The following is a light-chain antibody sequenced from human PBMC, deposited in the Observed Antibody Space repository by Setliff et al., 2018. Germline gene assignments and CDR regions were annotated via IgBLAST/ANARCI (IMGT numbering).Light chain of an antibody. CDR1: NIGDKS. CDR3: QVWDPASDHRV. V-gene: IGLV3-21*03. Sequence: SYALTQPPSESVAPGKTARITCGGHNIGDKSVHWYQQKPGQAPVLVVYDDSDRPSGIPGRLSGSNSGNTATLTISRVEAGDEADYYCQVWDPASDHRVFGTGTKGTVL. J-gene: IGLJ1*01. CDR2: DDS.